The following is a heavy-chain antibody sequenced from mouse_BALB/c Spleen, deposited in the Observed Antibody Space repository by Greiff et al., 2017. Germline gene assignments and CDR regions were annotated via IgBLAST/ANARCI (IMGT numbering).Heavy chain of an antibody. D-gene: IGHD2-1*01. J-gene: IGHJ3*01. V-gene: IGHV5-17*02. CDR1: GFTFSSFG. CDR2: ISSGSSTI. Sequence: EVQVVESGGGLVQPGGSRKLSCAASGFTFSSFGMHWVRQAPEKGLEWVAYISSGSSTIYYADTVKGRFTISRDNPKNTLFLQMTSLRSEDTAMYYCARGGYYGNYERVWFAYWGQGTLVTVSA. CDR3: ARGGYYGNYERVWFAY.